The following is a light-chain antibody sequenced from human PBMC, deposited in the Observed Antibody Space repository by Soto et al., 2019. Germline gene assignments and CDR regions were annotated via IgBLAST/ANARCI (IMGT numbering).Light chain of an antibody. V-gene: IGLV1-40*01. CDR2: GNS. CDR3: QSYDSSLSGYVV. J-gene: IGLJ2*01. Sequence: QSVLTEPLSASGAPGQRVTISCTRSSSNIGGGYDVHWYQQLPGTAPKLLIYGNSNRPSGVPDRFSGSKSGTSASLAITGLQDEDAADYYCQSYDSSLSGYVVFGAGTKLTVL. CDR1: SSNIGGGYD.